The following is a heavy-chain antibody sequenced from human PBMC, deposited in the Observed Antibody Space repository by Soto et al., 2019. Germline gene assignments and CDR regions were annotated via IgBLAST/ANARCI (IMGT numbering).Heavy chain of an antibody. CDR3: ASQARRVAGTIADY. CDR1: GFTFSSYS. CDR2: ISSSSSYI. D-gene: IGHD6-19*01. V-gene: IGHV3-21*01. J-gene: IGHJ4*02. Sequence: GGSLRLSCAASGFTFSSYSMNWVRQAPGKELKWVSSISSSSSYIYYADSVKGRFTISRDNAKNSLYLQMNSLRAEDTAVYYCASQARRVAGTIADYWGQGTLVTVSS.